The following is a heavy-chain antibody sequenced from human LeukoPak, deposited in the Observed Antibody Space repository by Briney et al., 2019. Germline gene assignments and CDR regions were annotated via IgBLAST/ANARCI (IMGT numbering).Heavy chain of an antibody. V-gene: IGHV3-15*01. CDR2: IKSKTGGGTT. D-gene: IGHD6-19*01. Sequence: PGGSLRLSCAVSGFSFSNAWMAWVRQAPGKGLEWVGRIKSKTGGGTTDYAAPVKGRFTISRDDSKDTLYLQMNSLKTEDTAVYYCTNRQWLAKTPYIFDYWGQGTLVTVSS. CDR3: TNRQWLAKTPYIFDY. J-gene: IGHJ4*02. CDR1: GFSFSNAW.